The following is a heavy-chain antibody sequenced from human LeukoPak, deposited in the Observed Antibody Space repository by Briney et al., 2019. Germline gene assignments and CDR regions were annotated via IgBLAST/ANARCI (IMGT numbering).Heavy chain of an antibody. Sequence: GGSLRLSCAASGFTFSSYGMNWVRQAPGKGLEWVSSISSSYSYIYYADSVKGRFTISRDNAKNSLYLQMNSLRAEDTAVYYCARDRIIYGDYGDAFDIWGQGTMVTVSS. CDR1: GFTFSSYG. V-gene: IGHV3-21*06. J-gene: IGHJ3*02. CDR3: ARDRIIYGDYGDAFDI. CDR2: ISSSYSYI. D-gene: IGHD4-17*01.